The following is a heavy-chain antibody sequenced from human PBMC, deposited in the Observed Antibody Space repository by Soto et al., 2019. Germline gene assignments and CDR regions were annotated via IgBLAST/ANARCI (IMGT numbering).Heavy chain of an antibody. CDR2: ISGSGGST. V-gene: IGHV3-23*01. D-gene: IGHD4-4*01. J-gene: IGHJ3*02. Sequence: GGSLRLSCAASGFTFSSYAMSWVRQAPGKGLEWVSAISGSGGSTYYADSVKGRFTISRDNAKNTLYLQMNSLRAEDTAVYFCANDRDHHYRSGAALNAFDIWGQGTMVTVSS. CDR1: GFTFSSYA. CDR3: ANDRDHHYRSGAALNAFDI.